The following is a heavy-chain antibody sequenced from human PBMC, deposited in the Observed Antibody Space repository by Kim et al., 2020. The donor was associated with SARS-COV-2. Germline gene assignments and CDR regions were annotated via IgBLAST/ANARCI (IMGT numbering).Heavy chain of an antibody. CDR1: GGSFSGYY. V-gene: IGHV4-34*01. CDR3: SRLGEIAAAGYYCYFVMDV. J-gene: IGHJ6*01. Sequence: SETLSLTCAVYGGSFSGYYWSWIRQPPGKGLEWIGEINHSGSTNYNPSLKSRFTISVDTSKNQFSLKLSSVTAADTAVFYCSRLGEIAAAGYYCYFVMDV. CDR2: INHSGST. D-gene: IGHD6-13*01.